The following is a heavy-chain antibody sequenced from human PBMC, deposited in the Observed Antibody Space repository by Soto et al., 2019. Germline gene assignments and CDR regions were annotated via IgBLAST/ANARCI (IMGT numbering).Heavy chain of an antibody. CDR1: GGTFSSYA. V-gene: IGHV1-69*01. Sequence: QVQLVQSGAEVKKPGSSVKVSCKASGGTFSSYAISWVRQAPGQGLEWMGGIIPIFGTANYAQKFQGRVTITADESTSTAYMELSSLRSEDKAVYYCARASGIAAAGDYYYGMDVWGQGTTVTVSS. CDR2: IIPIFGTA. CDR3: ARASGIAAAGDYYYGMDV. J-gene: IGHJ6*02. D-gene: IGHD6-13*01.